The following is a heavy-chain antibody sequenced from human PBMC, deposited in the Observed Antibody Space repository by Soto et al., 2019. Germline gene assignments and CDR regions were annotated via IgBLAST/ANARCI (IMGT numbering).Heavy chain of an antibody. D-gene: IGHD4-4*01. V-gene: IGHV3-48*03. CDR3: ARDPAIYSGKFDYGLDV. CDR1: GFTFSNYE. Sequence: PGGSLRLSCAASGFTFSNYERNWVRQAPGKGLEWVSYIGTRGRTIYYADSVKGRFTISRDNAKNSLYPQMNSLRAEDTAVYYCARDPAIYSGKFDYGLDVWGQGTTVTVSS. J-gene: IGHJ6*02. CDR2: IGTRGRTI.